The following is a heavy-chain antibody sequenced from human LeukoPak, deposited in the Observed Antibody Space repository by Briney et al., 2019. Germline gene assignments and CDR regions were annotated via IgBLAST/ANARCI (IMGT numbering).Heavy chain of an antibody. J-gene: IGHJ4*02. D-gene: IGHD2-21*02. CDR2: ISDSGDST. CDR3: AKDRLYGDHLVDVDY. Sequence: GGSLRLSCAASGFDFNYYAMSWVRQAPGKGLEWVSVISDSGDSTYYADSVKGRFTISRDNSKNTLYLQINSLRAEDTAIYYCAKDRLYGDHLVDVDYWGQGSLVTVFS. V-gene: IGHV3-23*01. CDR1: GFDFNYYA.